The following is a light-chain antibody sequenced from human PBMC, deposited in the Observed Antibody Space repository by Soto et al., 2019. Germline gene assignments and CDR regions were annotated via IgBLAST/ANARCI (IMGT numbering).Light chain of an antibody. V-gene: IGLV2-14*01. Sequence: QSVLTQPASVSGSPGQSITISCTGTSSDVGGYNYVSWYQQHPGKAPKLMIYEVTNRPPGVSNRFSGSKSGNTASLTISGLQAEDEADYYCSSYTISSTVVFGGGTKLTVL. CDR3: SSYTISSTVV. CDR2: EVT. CDR1: SSDVGGYNY. J-gene: IGLJ2*01.